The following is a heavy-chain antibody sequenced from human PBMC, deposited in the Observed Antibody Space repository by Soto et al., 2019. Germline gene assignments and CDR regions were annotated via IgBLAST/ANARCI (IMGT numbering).Heavy chain of an antibody. V-gene: IGHV4-59*01. Sequence: PSETLSLTCTVSGGSISSNYWNWIRQPPGKGLEWIGYIYYSGSTNHNPSLTSRVTISVDTSKNQISLKLSSVTAADTAVYYCARDGGQDYGDKNWFDTWGQGTLVTVSS. CDR1: GGSISSNY. J-gene: IGHJ5*02. CDR3: ARDGGQDYGDKNWFDT. D-gene: IGHD4-17*01. CDR2: IYYSGST.